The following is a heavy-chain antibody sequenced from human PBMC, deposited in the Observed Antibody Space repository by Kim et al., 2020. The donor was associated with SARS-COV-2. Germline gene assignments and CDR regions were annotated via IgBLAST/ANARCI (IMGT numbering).Heavy chain of an antibody. CDR3: ARALNYYDSRGAFDV. J-gene: IGHJ3*01. CDR2: IYHAGIA. CDR1: GGSFSGYF. V-gene: IGHV4-34*01. Sequence: SETLSLTCAVSGGSFSGYFWTWFRQPPGKGLEWIGEIYHAGIANYNPSLKSRVTISVDTSKNQISLKLTSVTAADTAMFYCARALNYYDSRGAFDVWSQGTRDTVST. D-gene: IGHD3-22*01.